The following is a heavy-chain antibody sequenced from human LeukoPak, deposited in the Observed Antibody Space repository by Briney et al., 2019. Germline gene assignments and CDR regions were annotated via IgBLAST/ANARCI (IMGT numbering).Heavy chain of an antibody. V-gene: IGHV3-23*01. J-gene: IGHJ4*02. Sequence: GGPLRLSCAASGFTFSSYAMSWVRQAPGKGLEWVSAISGSGGSTYYADSVKGRFTISRDNSKNTLYLQMNSLRAEDTAVYYCAKFTIQLWFFDYWGQGTLVTVSS. D-gene: IGHD5-18*01. CDR3: AKFTIQLWFFDY. CDR1: GFTFSSYA. CDR2: ISGSGGST.